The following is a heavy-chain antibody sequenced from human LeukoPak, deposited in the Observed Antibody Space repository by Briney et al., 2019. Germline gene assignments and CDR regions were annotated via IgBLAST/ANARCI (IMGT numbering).Heavy chain of an antibody. CDR1: GGSFSGYY. CDR2: INHSGST. CDR3: ARSVGATEPPGFDP. J-gene: IGHJ5*02. D-gene: IGHD1-26*01. V-gene: IGHV4-34*01. Sequence: SETLSLTCAVYGGSFSGYYWSWIRQPPGKGLEWIGEINHSGSTNYNPSLKSRVTISVDTSKNQFSLKLSSVTAADTAEYYCARSVGATEPPGFDPWGQGTLVTVSS.